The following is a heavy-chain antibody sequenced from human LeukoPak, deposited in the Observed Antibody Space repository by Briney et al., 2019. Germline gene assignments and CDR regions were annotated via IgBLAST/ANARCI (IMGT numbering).Heavy chain of an antibody. CDR1: GFTFSSYA. CDR3: ARGYCTNGVCYPFFDY. V-gene: IGHV3-64*01. D-gene: IGHD2-8*01. J-gene: IGHJ4*02. CDR2: ISSNRGST. Sequence: GGSLRLSCAASGFTFSSYAMHWVRQAPGKGLEYVSAISSNRGSTYYANSVKGRFTISRDNSKNTLYLQMGSLRAEDMAVYYCARGYCTNGVCYPFFDYWGQGTLVTVSS.